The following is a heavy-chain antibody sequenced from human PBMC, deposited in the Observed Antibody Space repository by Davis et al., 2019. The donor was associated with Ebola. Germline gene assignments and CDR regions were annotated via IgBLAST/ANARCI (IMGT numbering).Heavy chain of an antibody. CDR2: IKIKTDGGTT. CDR3: TTDPMVTVTTSGDAFDI. CDR1: GFTFSNAW. J-gene: IGHJ3*02. Sequence: PGESLKISCAASGFTFSNAWMSWVRQAPGKGLEWVGRIKIKTDGGTTDYAAPVRGRFTISRDDSKNTLYLQMNSLKTEDTAVYYCTTDPMVTVTTSGDAFDIWGQGTMVTVSS. V-gene: IGHV3-15*01. D-gene: IGHD4-17*01.